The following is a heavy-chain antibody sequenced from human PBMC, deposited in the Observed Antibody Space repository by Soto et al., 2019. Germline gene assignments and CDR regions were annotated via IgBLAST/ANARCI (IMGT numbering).Heavy chain of an antibody. CDR2: IYYSGST. J-gene: IGHJ6*02. D-gene: IGHD2-2*01. Sequence: TLSLTCTVSGGSISSGGYYWSWIRQHPGKGLEWIGYIYYSGSTYYNPSLKSRVTISVDTSKNQFSLKLSSVTAADTAVYYCARDIDCSSTSCHQWDYYYGVLLWGPGTPVTDPS. V-gene: IGHV4-31*03. CDR3: ARDIDCSSTSCHQWDYYYGVLL. CDR1: GGSISSGGYY.